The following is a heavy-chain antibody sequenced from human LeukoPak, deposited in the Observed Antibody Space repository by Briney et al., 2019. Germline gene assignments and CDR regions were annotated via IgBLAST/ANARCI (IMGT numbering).Heavy chain of an antibody. CDR1: GGSISSYY. CDR2: IYYSGST. Sequence: PSETLSLTCTVSGGSISSYYWSWIRQPPGKGLEWIGYIYYSGSTNYNPSLKSRVTISVDTSKNQFSLKLSSVTAADTAVYYCARDTYIAVAGRLLDYWGQGTLVTVSS. D-gene: IGHD6-19*01. J-gene: IGHJ4*02. CDR3: ARDTYIAVAGRLLDY. V-gene: IGHV4-59*12.